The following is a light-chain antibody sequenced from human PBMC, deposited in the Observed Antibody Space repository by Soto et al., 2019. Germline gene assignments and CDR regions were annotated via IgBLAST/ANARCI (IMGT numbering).Light chain of an antibody. CDR1: QSVSSNY. CDR3: QQYGSSLLT. Sequence: EIVLTQSPGTLSLSPGERVTLSCRASQSVSSNYLAWYQQKPGQAPRLLIYAASTRATGIPDRFSGSGSGTDFTLTISRLESEDFAVYHCQQYGSSLLTFGGGTKVEIK. J-gene: IGKJ4*01. CDR2: AAS. V-gene: IGKV3-20*01.